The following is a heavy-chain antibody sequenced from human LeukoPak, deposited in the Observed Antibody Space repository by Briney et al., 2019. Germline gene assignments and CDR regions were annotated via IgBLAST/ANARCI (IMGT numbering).Heavy chain of an antibody. CDR3: ARGSDDYGADSYYYMDV. J-gene: IGHJ6*03. D-gene: IGHD4-17*01. CDR2: ISSSGSTI. V-gene: IGHV3-48*03. Sequence: GGSLRLSCVASGFTLRSYVMNWVRQAPGRGLEWVSYISSSGSTIYYADSVKGRFTISRDNAKNSLYLQMNSLRAEDTAVYYCARGSDDYGADSYYYMDVWGKGTTVTISS. CDR1: GFTLRSYV.